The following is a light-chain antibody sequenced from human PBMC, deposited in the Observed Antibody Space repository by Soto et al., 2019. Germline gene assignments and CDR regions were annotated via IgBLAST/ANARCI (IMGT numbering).Light chain of an antibody. CDR1: QSVTSSL. Sequence: PGERATLSCRASQSVTSSLLAWYQQKPGQAPRLLLYGASSRATGIPDRFSGGGSGTEFTLTISRLEPEDFAVYYCQQYGNSPITFGQGTRLEIK. J-gene: IGKJ5*01. CDR2: GAS. V-gene: IGKV3-20*01. CDR3: QQYGNSPIT.